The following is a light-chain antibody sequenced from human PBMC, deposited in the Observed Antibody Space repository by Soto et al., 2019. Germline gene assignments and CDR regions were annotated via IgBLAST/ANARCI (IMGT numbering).Light chain of an antibody. V-gene: IGLV8-61*01. Sequence: QTVVTQEPSFSVSPGRTVTLTCGLSSGSVSTSYYPSWYQQTPGQAPRTLISSTNTRSSGVPDRFSGAILGNKAALTITGAQADDEDDYYCALYMGSGIWVFGGGTKLTVL. J-gene: IGLJ3*02. CDR2: STN. CDR1: SGSVSTSYY. CDR3: ALYMGSGIWV.